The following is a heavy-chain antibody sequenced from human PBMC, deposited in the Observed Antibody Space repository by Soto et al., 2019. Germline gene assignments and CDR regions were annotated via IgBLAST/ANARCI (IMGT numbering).Heavy chain of an antibody. CDR1: GYTFTRDQ. CDR2: IDPSGGKT. J-gene: IGHJ5*02. CDR3: GRVMRSLLSITALDT. D-gene: IGHD3-10*01. Sequence: QVQLVQSGAEVKKPGASVKVSCKASGYTFTRDQIHWVRQAPGQGLEWMGMIDPSGGKTNYAQKFQGRVTMTRDTSTSTVYMALSSLRSEDTTIYFCGRVMRSLLSITALDTWGQGTLVTVSS. V-gene: IGHV1-46*01.